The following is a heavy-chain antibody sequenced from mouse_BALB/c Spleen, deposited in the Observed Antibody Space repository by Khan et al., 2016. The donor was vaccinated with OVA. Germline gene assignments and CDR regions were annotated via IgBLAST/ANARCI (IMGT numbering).Heavy chain of an antibody. V-gene: IGHV1-7*01. J-gene: IGHJ3*01. CDR2: INPSTGYS. CDR3: ANPGSSSGWFAY. Sequence: QVQLEESGAELAKPGASVKMSCKASGYTFTSYWMHWVKQRPGQGLEWIGYINPSTGYSEYNQKFKDKATLTADKSSSTAYMQLSSLTSDDSAVYTCANPGSSSGWFAYWGQGTLVTVSA. D-gene: IGHD1-1*01. CDR1: GYTFTSYW.